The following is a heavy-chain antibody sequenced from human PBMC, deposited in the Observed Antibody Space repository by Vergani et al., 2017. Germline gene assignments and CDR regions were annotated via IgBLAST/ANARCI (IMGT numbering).Heavy chain of an antibody. CDR1: GASVNRANYY. Sequence: QVQLQESGPGLVKPSETLSLTCTVSGASVNRANYYWSWIRQPAGKGLEWIGRIYTSGSTNYNPSLKSRVTMSVDTSKNQFSLKLSSVTAADTAVYYCARQANWFDPWGQGTLVTVSS. J-gene: IGHJ5*02. CDR3: ARQANWFDP. V-gene: IGHV4-61*02. CDR2: IYTSGST.